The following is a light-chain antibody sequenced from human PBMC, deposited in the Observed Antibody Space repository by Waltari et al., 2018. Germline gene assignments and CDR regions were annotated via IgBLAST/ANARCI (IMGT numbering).Light chain of an antibody. V-gene: IGLV1-44*01. CDR1: SSNIGVST. Sequence: QSVLTQPPSASGTPGQRVTISCSGSSSNIGVSTVNWYQQFPGPAPKLLIYSSIQRPSGVPDRFSGSKSGTSASLAISGLQSEDEADYYCAAWDRSLSIVVFGGGTKLTVL. J-gene: IGLJ2*01. CDR2: SSI. CDR3: AAWDRSLSIVV.